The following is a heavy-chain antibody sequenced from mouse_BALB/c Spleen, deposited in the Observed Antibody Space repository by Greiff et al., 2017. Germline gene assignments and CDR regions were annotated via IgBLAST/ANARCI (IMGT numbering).Heavy chain of an antibody. Sequence: LQQPGSELVRPGASVKLSCKASGYTFTSYWMHWVKQRPGQGLEWIGNIYPGSGSTNYDEKFKSKATLTVDTSSSTAYMQLSSLTSEDSAVYYCTRYGSGYDYWGQGTTLTVSS. V-gene: IGHV1S22*01. J-gene: IGHJ2*01. CDR3: TRYGSGYDY. CDR1: GYTFTSYW. CDR2: IYPGSGST. D-gene: IGHD1-1*01.